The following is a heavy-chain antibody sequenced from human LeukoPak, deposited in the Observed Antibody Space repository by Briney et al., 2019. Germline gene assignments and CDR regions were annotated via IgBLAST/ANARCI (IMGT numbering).Heavy chain of an antibody. CDR1: GFTFSSYE. V-gene: IGHV3-48*03. J-gene: IGHJ4*02. CDR3: TRPDDYGDY. CDR2: ISSSGSTI. D-gene: IGHD1-14*01. Sequence: PGGSLRLSCAASGFTFSSYEMNWVRQAPGKGLEWVSYISSSGSTIYYADSVKGRFTISRDNSKNTVYLQMDSLRVEDTAVYYCTRPDDYGDYWGQGTLVTVSS.